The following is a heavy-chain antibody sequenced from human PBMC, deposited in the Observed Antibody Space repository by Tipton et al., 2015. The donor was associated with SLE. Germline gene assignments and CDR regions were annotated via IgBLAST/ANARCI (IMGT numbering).Heavy chain of an antibody. V-gene: IGHV4-39*07. J-gene: IGHJ4*02. CDR1: GGSISSSSYY. CDR2: IYYSGST. Sequence: LRLSCTVSGGSISSSSYYWGWIRQPPGKGLEWIGSIYYSGSTYYNPSLKSRVPISVDTSKNQFSLKLSSVTAADTAVYYCASLSKSEHIVGRFDYGGRGPLVPVSS. CDR3: ASLSKSEHIVGRFDY. D-gene: IGHD2-21*01.